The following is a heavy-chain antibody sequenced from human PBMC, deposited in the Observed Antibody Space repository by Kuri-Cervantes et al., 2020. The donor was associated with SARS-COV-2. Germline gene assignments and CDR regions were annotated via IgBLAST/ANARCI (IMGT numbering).Heavy chain of an antibody. CDR2: INHSGST. J-gene: IGHJ6*03. D-gene: IGHD1-7*01. Sequence: ESLKISCAVYGGSFSGYYWSWIRQPPGKGLEWIGEINHSGSTNYNPSLKSRVTISVDTSKNQFSLKLNSVTAADTAVYYCARAPRGNYGNYYYYYMDVWGKGTTVTVSS. V-gene: IGHV4-34*01. CDR3: ARAPRGNYGNYYYYYMDV. CDR1: GGSFSGYY.